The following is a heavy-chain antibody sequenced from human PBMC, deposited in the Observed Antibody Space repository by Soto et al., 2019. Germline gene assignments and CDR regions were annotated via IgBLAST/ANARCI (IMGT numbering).Heavy chain of an antibody. V-gene: IGHV4-4*07. J-gene: IGHJ4*02. CDR3: ARDLPYSNLVEGFVDY. Sequence: PSETLSLTCTVSGGSISSYYWSWIRQPAGKGLEWIGRIYTSGSTNYNPSLKGRVTMSVDTSKNQFSLKLSSVTAADTAVYYCARDLPYSNLVEGFVDYWGQGTLVTVSS. D-gene: IGHD6-13*01. CDR2: IYTSGST. CDR1: GGSISSYY.